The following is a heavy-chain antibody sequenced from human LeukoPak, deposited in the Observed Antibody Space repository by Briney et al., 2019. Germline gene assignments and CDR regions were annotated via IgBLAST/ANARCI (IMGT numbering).Heavy chain of an antibody. J-gene: IGHJ4*02. CDR3: AEQTPNWLVRGYYFDY. V-gene: IGHV3-23*01. Sequence: GGSLRLSCAASGFTFSSYAMSWVRQAPGKGLEWVSAISGSGGSTYYADSVKGRFTISRDNSKNTLYLQMNSLRAEDTAVYYCAEQTPNWLVRGYYFDYWGQGALVTVSS. CDR2: ISGSGGST. CDR1: GFTFSSYA. D-gene: IGHD6-19*01.